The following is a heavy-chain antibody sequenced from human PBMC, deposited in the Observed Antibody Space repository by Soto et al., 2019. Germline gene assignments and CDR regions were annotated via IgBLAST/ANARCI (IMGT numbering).Heavy chain of an antibody. V-gene: IGHV4-30-4*01. CDR2: IYKSATT. CDR3: ARGRYCLTGRCFPNWFDS. D-gene: IGHD7-27*01. Sequence: SETLSLTCTVSGGSISSGDYFWAWIRQPPGQALEYIGYIYKSATTYYNPSFESRVAISVDTSKSQFSLNVTPVTAADTAVYFCARGRYCLTGRCFPNWFDSWGQGALVTVSS. CDR1: GGSISSGDYF. J-gene: IGHJ5*01.